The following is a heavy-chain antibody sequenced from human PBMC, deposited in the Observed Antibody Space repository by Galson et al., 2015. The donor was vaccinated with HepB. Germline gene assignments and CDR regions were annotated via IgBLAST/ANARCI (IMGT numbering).Heavy chain of an antibody. CDR2: ISAYNGNT. J-gene: IGHJ5*02. V-gene: IGHV1-18*04. CDR1: GYTFTSYG. Sequence: SVKVSCKASGYTFTSYGISWVRQAPGQGLEWMGWISAYNGNTNYAQKLQGRVTMTTDTSTSTAYMELRSLRSDDTAVYYCARVIAAAGTRGWFDPWGQGTLVTVSS. D-gene: IGHD6-13*01. CDR3: ARVIAAAGTRGWFDP.